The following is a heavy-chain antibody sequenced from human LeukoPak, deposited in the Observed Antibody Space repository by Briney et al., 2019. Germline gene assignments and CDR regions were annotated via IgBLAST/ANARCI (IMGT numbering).Heavy chain of an antibody. CDR2: IYPGDSET. J-gene: IGHJ4*02. V-gene: IGHV5-51*01. CDR1: GCKFTNYW. Sequence: GGSLEISCKASGCKFTNYWIGWGRQLPGKGLEWMTIIYPGDSETRYSPSFQGQVTISADKSIGTTYLQWSRLKASDSAIYYCARALRTGQGDYVPVLWGQGTLVTVSA. CDR3: ARALRTGQGDYVPVL. D-gene: IGHD3-16*01.